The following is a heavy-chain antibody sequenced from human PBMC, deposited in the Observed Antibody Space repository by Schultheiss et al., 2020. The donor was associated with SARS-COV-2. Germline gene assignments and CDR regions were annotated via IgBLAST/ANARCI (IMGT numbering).Heavy chain of an antibody. CDR2: ISYDGSNK. D-gene: IGHD4-17*01. V-gene: IGHV3-30*03. Sequence: GSLRLSCAASGFTFSSYGMHWVRQAPGKGLEWVAVISYDGSNKYYADSVKGRFTISRDNSKNTLHLQMNSLRAEDTAVYYCARVVKTTVTDYWGQGTLVTVSS. CDR3: ARVVKTTVTDY. J-gene: IGHJ4*02. CDR1: GFTFSSYG.